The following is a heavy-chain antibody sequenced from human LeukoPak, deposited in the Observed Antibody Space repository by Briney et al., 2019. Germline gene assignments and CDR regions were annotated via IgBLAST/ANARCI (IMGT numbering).Heavy chain of an antibody. D-gene: IGHD2-21*01. J-gene: IGHJ4*02. CDR1: GGSFSGYY. CDR2: INHSGST. Sequence: PSETLSLTCAVYGGSFSGYYWSWIRQPPGKGLEWIGEINHSGSTNYNPSLKSRVTISVDTSKNQFSLKLSSVTAADTAVYYCARGVIVEYDYWGQGTLVTVSS. CDR3: ARGVIVEYDY. V-gene: IGHV4-34*01.